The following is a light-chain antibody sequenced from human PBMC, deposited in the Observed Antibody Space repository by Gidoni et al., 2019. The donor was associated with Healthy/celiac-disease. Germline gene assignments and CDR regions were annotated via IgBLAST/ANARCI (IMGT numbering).Light chain of an antibody. CDR2: GNS. J-gene: IGLJ3*02. CDR1: SSNIGAGYD. CDR3: QSYDSSLRGV. Sequence: QSVLTPPPSVSGAPGQRVTISCTGSSSNIGAGYDVPWYQQLPGTAPKLLIYGNSNRPSGVPDRFSGSKSGTSASLAISGLQAEDEADYYCQSYDSSLRGVFGGGTKLTVL. V-gene: IGLV1-40*01.